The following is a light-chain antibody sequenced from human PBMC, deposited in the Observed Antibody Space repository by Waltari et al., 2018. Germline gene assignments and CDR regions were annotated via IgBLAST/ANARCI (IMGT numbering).Light chain of an antibody. Sequence: QAAPTQSPSVSGSAGQSVTISCTGTSSDIGYYNAVSWYQQHPGKAPKLMIYEVSKRPSGVSDRFCGSKSGNTASLTISGLQAEDEADYYCSSYAGSGTFYIFGAGTRLTVL. CDR1: SSDIGYYNA. J-gene: IGLJ1*01. V-gene: IGLV2-23*02. CDR2: EVS. CDR3: SSYAGSGTFYI.